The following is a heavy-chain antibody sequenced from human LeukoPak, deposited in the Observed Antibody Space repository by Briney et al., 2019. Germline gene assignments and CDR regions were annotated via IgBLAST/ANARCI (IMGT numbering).Heavy chain of an antibody. J-gene: IGHJ4*02. Sequence: GGSLRLSCAASGFTFSTFAMTWVRQAPGKGLEWVSSITGTHYTTYNTDSVKGRFTISRDNPKNTLYLQMNSLRAEDTAVYFCAKRGVVIRVILVGFHKEAYYFDSWGQGALATVSS. CDR2: ITGTHYTT. D-gene: IGHD3-22*01. V-gene: IGHV3-23*01. CDR3: AKRGVVIRVILVGFHKEAYYFDS. CDR1: GFTFSTFA.